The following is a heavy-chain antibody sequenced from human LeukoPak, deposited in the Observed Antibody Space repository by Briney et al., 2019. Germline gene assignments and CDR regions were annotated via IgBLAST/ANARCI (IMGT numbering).Heavy chain of an antibody. V-gene: IGHV3-30*18. Sequence: GRSLRLSCAASGFTFSIYGMHWVRQAPGKGLEWVAVLSYDGTNKYYADSVKGRFTISRDYSNNALFLQMSSLRPEDTAVYYCAKEQIGWAPGYSSGPLVCWGQGTLVAVSS. CDR1: GFTFSIYG. CDR3: AKEQIGWAPGYSSGPLVC. CDR2: LSYDGTNK. D-gene: IGHD6-19*01. J-gene: IGHJ4*02.